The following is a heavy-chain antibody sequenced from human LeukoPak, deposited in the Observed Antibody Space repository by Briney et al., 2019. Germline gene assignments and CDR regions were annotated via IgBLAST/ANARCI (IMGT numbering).Heavy chain of an antibody. V-gene: IGHV3-7*05. CDR3: ARDDGGESNWGSIDY. CDR2: TKYDGSEK. Sequence: GGSLRLSCAASKFTFSNYWMSWVRQAPGKGLEWVANTKYDGSEKYYVDSVKGRFTVSRDNAKNSLYLQMNSLRVEDTAVYYCARDDGGESNWGSIDYWGQGTLVTVSS. CDR1: KFTFSNYW. J-gene: IGHJ4*02. D-gene: IGHD7-27*01.